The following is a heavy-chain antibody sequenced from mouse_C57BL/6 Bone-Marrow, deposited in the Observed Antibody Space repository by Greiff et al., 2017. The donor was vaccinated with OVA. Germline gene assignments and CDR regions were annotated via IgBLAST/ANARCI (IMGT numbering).Heavy chain of an antibody. D-gene: IGHD4-1*02. Sequence: QVQLQQPGAELVKPGASVKVSCKASGYTFTSYWMHWVKQRPGQGLEWIGRIHPSDSDTNSNQKFKGKATLTVDKSSSTAYMQLSSLTSEDSAVYYCAIPLPSQRGHGCYFDYWGQGTTLTVSS. CDR1: GYTFTSYW. V-gene: IGHV1-74*01. CDR3: AIPLPSQRGHGCYFDY. CDR2: IHPSDSDT. J-gene: IGHJ2*01.